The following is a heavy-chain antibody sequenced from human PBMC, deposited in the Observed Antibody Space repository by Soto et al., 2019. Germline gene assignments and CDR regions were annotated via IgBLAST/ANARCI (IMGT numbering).Heavy chain of an antibody. J-gene: IGHJ6*02. CDR3: ACGDVVGHMMDI. D-gene: IGHD3-16*01. V-gene: IGHV4-39*01. Sequence: QMQLQESGPGLVKPSETLSLSCNVSGGSLTSTTYFWGWVRQPPGKGLEWIGRIFYSGNSYYNPSLKRRVTISVDTSKNQFSLRLRSVTAADAAVYFCACGDVVGHMMDIWGQGTTVTVSS. CDR2: IFYSGNS. CDR1: GGSLTSTTYF.